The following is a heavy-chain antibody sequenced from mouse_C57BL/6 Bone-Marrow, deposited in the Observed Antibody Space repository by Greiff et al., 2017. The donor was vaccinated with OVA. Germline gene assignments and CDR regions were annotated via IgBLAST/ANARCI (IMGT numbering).Heavy chain of an antibody. CDR2: IDPSDSET. Sequence: QVQLQQPGAELVRPGSSVKLSCKASGYTFTSYWMHWVKQRPIQGLEWIGNIDPSDSETHYNQKFKDKATLTVDKASSTAYMQLSSLTSEDSAVYYCARGGTTVGNWYFDVWGTGTTVTVSS. D-gene: IGHD1-1*01. V-gene: IGHV1-52*01. CDR3: ARGGTTVGNWYFDV. CDR1: GYTFTSYW. J-gene: IGHJ1*03.